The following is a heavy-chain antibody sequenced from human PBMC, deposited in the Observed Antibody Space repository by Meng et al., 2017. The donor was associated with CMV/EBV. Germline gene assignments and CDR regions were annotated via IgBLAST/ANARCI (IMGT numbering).Heavy chain of an antibody. CDR1: GYSFTSYW. Sequence: GESLKISCKGSGYSFTSYWIGWVRQMPGKGPEWMGIIYPGDSDTRYSPSFQGQVTISADKSISTAYLQWSSLKASDTAMYYCARSGYCSSTSCYTAYGMDVWGQGTTVTVSS. D-gene: IGHD2-2*02. CDR2: IYPGDSDT. CDR3: ARSGYCSSTSCYTAYGMDV. V-gene: IGHV5-51*01. J-gene: IGHJ6*02.